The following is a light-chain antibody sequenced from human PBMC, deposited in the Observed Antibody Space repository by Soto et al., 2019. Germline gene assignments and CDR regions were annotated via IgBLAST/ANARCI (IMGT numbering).Light chain of an antibody. J-gene: IGLJ2*01. CDR2: SNN. CDR3: AVWDDSLNAVV. CDR1: TSNIGSNT. V-gene: IGLV1-44*01. Sequence: QSVVTQPPSASGTPGQRVTISCSGSTSNIGSNTVNWYQQLPGTAPKLLIYSNNQRPSGVPDRFSVSKSGTSASLAISGLQSEDEADYYCAVWDDSLNAVVFGGGTKVTVL.